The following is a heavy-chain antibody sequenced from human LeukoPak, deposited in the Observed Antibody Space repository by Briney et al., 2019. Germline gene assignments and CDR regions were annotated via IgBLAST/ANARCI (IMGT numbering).Heavy chain of an antibody. Sequence: ASVKVFCKVSGYTFTSYGIIWVRQAPGQGLEWMGWISAYNGNTNYAQKLQGRVTMTTDTSTSTAYMELRSLRSEDTAVYYCARGGVEMATIQFDYWGQGTLVTVSS. J-gene: IGHJ4*02. CDR2: ISAYNGNT. CDR1: GYTFTSYG. D-gene: IGHD5-24*01. V-gene: IGHV1-18*01. CDR3: ARGGVEMATIQFDY.